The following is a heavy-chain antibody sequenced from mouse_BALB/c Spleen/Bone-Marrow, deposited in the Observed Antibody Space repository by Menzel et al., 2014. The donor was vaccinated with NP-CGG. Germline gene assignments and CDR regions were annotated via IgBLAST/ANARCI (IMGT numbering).Heavy chain of an antibody. Sequence: DVHLVESGGGLVQPGGSLRLSCATSGFTFTDYYMSWVRQPPGKALEWLGFIRNEAKGYTTEYSASVKGRVTISRDNSQSILYLQMNTLRAEDSATYYCARDNNPITTAYWYFDVWDAGTTVKVSS. V-gene: IGHV7-3*02. CDR3: ARDNNPITTAYWYFDV. CDR1: GFTFTDYY. CDR2: IRNEAKGYTT. D-gene: IGHD1-2*01. J-gene: IGHJ1*01.